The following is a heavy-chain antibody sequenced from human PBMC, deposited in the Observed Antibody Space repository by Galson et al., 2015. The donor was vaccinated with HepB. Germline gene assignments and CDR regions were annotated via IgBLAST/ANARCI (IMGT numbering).Heavy chain of an antibody. CDR3: ATRGQAMAD. CDR1: GFPFNTYW. V-gene: IGHV3-7*01. Sequence: SLRLSCAASGFPFNTYWMTWVRQAPGKGLEWVANINEDGCDKNYVDSVKGRFIISRDNAKRALYLQMNSLRADDTAVYYCATRGQAMADWGQGTLVTVSS. CDR2: INEDGCDK. J-gene: IGHJ4*02. D-gene: IGHD6-19*01.